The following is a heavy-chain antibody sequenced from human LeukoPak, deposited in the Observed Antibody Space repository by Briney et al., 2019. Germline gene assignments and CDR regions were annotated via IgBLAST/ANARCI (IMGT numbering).Heavy chain of an antibody. J-gene: IGHJ4*02. CDR2: IYTSGST. CDR1: GGSISSGSYY. V-gene: IGHV4-61*02. Sequence: SQTLSLTCTVSGGSISSGSYYWSWLRQPAGTGLEWLGRIYTSGSTNYNPSLKSRVTISVDTSKNQFSLKLSSVTAADTAVYYCARGVDILTGYGLDYWGQGTLVTVSS. D-gene: IGHD3-9*01. CDR3: ARGVDILTGYGLDY.